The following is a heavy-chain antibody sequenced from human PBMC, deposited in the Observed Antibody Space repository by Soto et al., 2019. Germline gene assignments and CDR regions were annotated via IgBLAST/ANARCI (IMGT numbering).Heavy chain of an antibody. Sequence: SENLSLTCAVYGGSFSGYYWSWIRQPPGKGLEWIGEINHSGSTNYNPSLKSRVTISVDTSKNQFSLKLSSVTAADTAVYYCARGRDVLRFLEWLSQSYYCAYWGQGTRVTVAS. D-gene: IGHD3-3*01. V-gene: IGHV4-34*01. CDR3: ARGRDVLRFLEWLSQSYYCAY. CDR1: GGSFSGYY. CDR2: INHSGST. J-gene: IGHJ4*02.